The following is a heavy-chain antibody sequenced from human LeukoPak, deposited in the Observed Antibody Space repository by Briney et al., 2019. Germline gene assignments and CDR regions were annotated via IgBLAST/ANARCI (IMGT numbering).Heavy chain of an antibody. J-gene: IGHJ1*01. CDR3: ARDRMSRAPTYFHH. CDR2: VSGDGGRT. CDR1: GFTFDEFG. D-gene: IGHD2-2*01. V-gene: IGHV3-43*02. Sequence: PGGSLRLSCAASGFTFDEFGRHWVRQAAGRGLEWVSFVSGDGGRTDYADSVKGRFTTSRDNSKTSLYLQMNSLTADDTAFYFCARDRMSRAPTYFHHWGQGTLVTVSA.